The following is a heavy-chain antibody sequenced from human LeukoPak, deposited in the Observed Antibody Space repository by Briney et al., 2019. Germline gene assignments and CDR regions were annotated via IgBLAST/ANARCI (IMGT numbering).Heavy chain of an antibody. V-gene: IGHV4-4*02. Sequence: PSETLSLTCAVSGGSISSSNWWSWVRQPPGKGLEWIGEIYHSGSTNYNPPLKSRVTISVDKSKNQFSLRLNSVTAADTSVYYCARFFGRSMLASDPYGTDVWGQGTTVTVSS. D-gene: IGHD3-16*01. CDR3: ARFFGRSMLASDPYGTDV. CDR1: GGSISSSNW. J-gene: IGHJ6*02. CDR2: IYHSGST.